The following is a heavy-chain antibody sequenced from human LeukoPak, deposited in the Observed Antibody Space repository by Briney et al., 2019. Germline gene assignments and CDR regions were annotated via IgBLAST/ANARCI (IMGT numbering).Heavy chain of an antibody. CDR3: ARAYKDRSLAGKKEFFQH. CDR2: INRNSGTI. Sequence: GGSLRLSCAASGFTFDNYAMHWVRQVPGKGLEWISLINRNSGTIGYADSVKGRFTISRDNANNFLYLQMTSLRAEDTALYYCARAYKDRSLAGKKEFFQHWGQGTLVTVSS. V-gene: IGHV3-9*01. CDR1: GFTFDNYA. D-gene: IGHD6-19*01. J-gene: IGHJ1*01.